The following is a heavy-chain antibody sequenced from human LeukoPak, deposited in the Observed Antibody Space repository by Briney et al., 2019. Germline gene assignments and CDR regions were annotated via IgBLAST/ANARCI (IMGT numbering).Heavy chain of an antibody. Sequence: PGGSLRLSCAASGFTFSSYWMSWVRQAPGKGLEWVANIKQDGSEKYYVDSVKGRFTISRDNSKNTLYLQMNSLRAEDTALYYCARDRDDYFDYWGQGTLVTVSS. J-gene: IGHJ4*02. CDR1: GFTFSSYW. D-gene: IGHD3-10*01. CDR3: ARDRDDYFDY. CDR2: IKQDGSEK. V-gene: IGHV3-7*03.